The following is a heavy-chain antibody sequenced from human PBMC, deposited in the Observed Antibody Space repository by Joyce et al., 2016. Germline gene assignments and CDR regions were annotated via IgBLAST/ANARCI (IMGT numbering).Heavy chain of an antibody. V-gene: IGHV5-51*01. D-gene: IGHD5-12*01. CDR3: ARQNSGYDLHDAFDI. Sequence: EVQLVQSGAEVKKPGESLKISCEASGYRFTKYWFGWVRQMPGKGLAWMGIIYPADSDTKYSPSFQGQVTMSVDKSINTAYLQWSSLKASDTAMYYCARQNSGYDLHDAFDIWGQGTMVAVSS. CDR1: GYRFTKYW. J-gene: IGHJ3*02. CDR2: IYPADSDT.